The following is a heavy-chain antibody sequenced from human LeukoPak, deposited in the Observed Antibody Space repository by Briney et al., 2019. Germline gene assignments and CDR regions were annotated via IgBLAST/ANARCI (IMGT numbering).Heavy chain of an antibody. Sequence: GGSLRLSCAAPGFTFSIYAMSWVRQAPGRGLEWVSAISSGGGSTYYADSVKGRFTISRDNSKNTLYLQMNSLRAEDTAVYYCAKEPPYGSGSYFDYWGQGTLVTVSS. CDR3: AKEPPYGSGSYFDY. D-gene: IGHD3-10*01. CDR1: GFTFSIYA. J-gene: IGHJ4*02. CDR2: ISSGGGST. V-gene: IGHV3-23*01.